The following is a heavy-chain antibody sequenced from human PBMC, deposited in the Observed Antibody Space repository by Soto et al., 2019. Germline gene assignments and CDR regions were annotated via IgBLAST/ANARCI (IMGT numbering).Heavy chain of an antibody. V-gene: IGHV1-69*02. CDR3: ASRNGNTVTTSEPSAFDI. Sequence: GASVKVSCKASGGTFSSYTISWVRQAPGQGLEWMGRIIPILGIANYAQKFQGRVTITADKSTSTAYMELSSLRSEDTAVYYCASRNGNTVTTSEPSAFDIWGQGTMVTVSS. J-gene: IGHJ3*02. D-gene: IGHD4-17*01. CDR1: GGTFSSYT. CDR2: IIPILGIA.